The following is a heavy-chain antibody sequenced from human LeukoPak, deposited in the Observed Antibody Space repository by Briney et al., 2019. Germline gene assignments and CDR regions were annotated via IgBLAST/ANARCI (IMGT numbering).Heavy chain of an antibody. D-gene: IGHD3-10*01. V-gene: IGHV3-23*01. J-gene: IGHJ6*02. CDR2: ISGSGDST. CDR1: GFTFSNYA. Sequence: PGGSLRLSCAASGFTFSNYAMSWVRQAPGRGLEWVSVISGSGDSTYYADSVKGRFTISRDNSKNTLYVQMGSLRAEDTATYYCATGDGSGTNYFYYYGMDVWGQGTRVTVSS. CDR3: ATGDGSGTNYFYYYGMDV.